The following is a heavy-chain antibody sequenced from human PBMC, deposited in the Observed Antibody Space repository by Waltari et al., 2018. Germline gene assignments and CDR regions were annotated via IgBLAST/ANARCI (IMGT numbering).Heavy chain of an antibody. CDR1: GYSISSGYY. J-gene: IGHJ4*02. CDR2: IYHSGST. CDR3: ARVHCSSTSCQVGFDY. V-gene: IGHV4-38-2*01. D-gene: IGHD2-2*01. Sequence: QVQLQESGPGLVKPSETLSLTCAVSGYSISSGYYWGWLRQPPGKGLEWIGSIYHSGSTYYNPSLKSRVTISVDTSKNQFSLKLSSVTAADTAVYYCARVHCSSTSCQVGFDYWGQGTLVTVSS.